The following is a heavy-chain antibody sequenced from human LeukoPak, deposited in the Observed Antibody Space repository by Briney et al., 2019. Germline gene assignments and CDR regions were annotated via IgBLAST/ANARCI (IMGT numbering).Heavy chain of an antibody. Sequence: SETLSLTCTVSGGSISSSSYYWGWIRQPPGKGLEWIGSIYYSGSTYYNPSLKSRVTISVDTSKNQFSLKLSSVTAADTAVYYCARRPAVAGAPFDYWGQGTLVTVSS. J-gene: IGHJ4*02. V-gene: IGHV4-39*07. CDR2: IYYSGST. CDR3: ARRPAVAGAPFDY. D-gene: IGHD6-19*01. CDR1: GGSISSSSYY.